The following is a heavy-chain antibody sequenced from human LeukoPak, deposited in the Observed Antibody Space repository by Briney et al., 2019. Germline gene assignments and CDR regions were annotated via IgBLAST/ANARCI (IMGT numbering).Heavy chain of an antibody. V-gene: IGHV1-2*04. J-gene: IGHJ3*02. D-gene: IGHD3-10*01. Sequence: ASVKVSCKASGYTFTGYYMHWVRQAPGQGLEWMGWINPNSSGTNYAQQFHGWVTMTRDTTISTAYMELSRLRSDDTAVYYCAREGTRAFDIWGQGTMVTVSS. CDR3: AREGTRAFDI. CDR2: INPNSSGT. CDR1: GYTFTGYY.